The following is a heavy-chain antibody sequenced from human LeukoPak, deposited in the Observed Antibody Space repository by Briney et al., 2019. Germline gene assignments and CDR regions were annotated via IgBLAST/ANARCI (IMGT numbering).Heavy chain of an antibody. CDR2: IKSDGSST. Sequence: GGSLRLSCAASGFTFSSYSMNWVRQAPGKGLVWVSRIKSDGSSTNYADSVKGRFTISRDNAKNTLYLQMNSLRAEDTAVYYCAKGFEVVPAVWGKGTTVTVSS. J-gene: IGHJ6*04. D-gene: IGHD2-2*01. CDR3: AKGFEVVPAV. CDR1: GFTFSSYS. V-gene: IGHV3-74*01.